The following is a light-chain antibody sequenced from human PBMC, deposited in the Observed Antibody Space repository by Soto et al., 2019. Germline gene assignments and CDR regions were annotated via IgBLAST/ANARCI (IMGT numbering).Light chain of an antibody. J-gene: IGKJ2*01. CDR2: AAS. CDR3: QQSYTTPVYS. V-gene: IGKV1-39*01. Sequence: DIQMTQTPSSLSASVGGRGTITCRAGENIIFYLNWYQQKPWEAPKLLIYAASNLQSGVPSSFSGSGSGTDFTLTISSLQHEDFANYFCQQSYTTPVYSFGQGTKVDIK. CDR1: ENIIFY.